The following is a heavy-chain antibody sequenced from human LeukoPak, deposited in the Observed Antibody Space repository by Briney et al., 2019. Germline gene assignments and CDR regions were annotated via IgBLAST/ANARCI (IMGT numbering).Heavy chain of an antibody. D-gene: IGHD5-18*01. CDR2: ISSSGSTI. CDR1: GFTFSSYE. J-gene: IGHJ4*02. Sequence: GGSLRLSCAASGFTFSSYEMNWVRQAPGKGLEWVSYISSSGSTIYYADSVKGRFTISRDNAKTSLYLQMNSLRAEDTAVYYCARDLSGVAGYTYGRGIDYWGQGTLVTVSS. V-gene: IGHV3-48*03. CDR3: ARDLSGVAGYTYGRGIDY.